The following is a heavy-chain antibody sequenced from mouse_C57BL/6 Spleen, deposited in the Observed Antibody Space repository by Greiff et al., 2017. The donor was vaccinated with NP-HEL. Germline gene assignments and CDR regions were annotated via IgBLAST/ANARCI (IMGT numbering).Heavy chain of an antibody. V-gene: IGHV1-76*01. D-gene: IGHD1-1*01. J-gene: IGHJ4*01. CDR3: ARWDYYGSGGYAMDY. CDR1: GYTFTDYY. Sequence: QVQLKESGAELVRPGASVKLSCKASGYTFTDYYINWVKQRPGQGLEWIARIYPGSGNTYYNEKFKGKATLTAEKSSSTAYMQLSSLTSEDSAVYFCARWDYYGSGGYAMDYWGQGKPVTASS. CDR2: IYPGSGNT.